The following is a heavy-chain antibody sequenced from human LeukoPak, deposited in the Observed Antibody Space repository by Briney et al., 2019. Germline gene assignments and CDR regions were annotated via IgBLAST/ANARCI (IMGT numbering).Heavy chain of an antibody. CDR2: IYYSGST. J-gene: IGHJ4*02. CDR1: GGSFSGYY. CDR3: ASDSTIFGVARQY. Sequence: PSETLSLTCAVYGGSFSGYYWSWIRQPPGKGLEWIGSIYYSGSTYYNPSLKSRVTISVDTSKNQFSLKLSSVTAADTAVYYCASDSTIFGVARQYWGQGTLVTVSS. V-gene: IGHV4-34*01. D-gene: IGHD3-3*01.